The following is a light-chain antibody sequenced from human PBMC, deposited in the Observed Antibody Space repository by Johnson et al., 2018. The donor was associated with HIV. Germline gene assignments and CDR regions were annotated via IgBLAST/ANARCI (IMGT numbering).Light chain of an antibody. CDR2: GTT. J-gene: IGLJ1*01. CDR3: GTWDSSLSVYV. Sequence: QSVLTQPPSVSAAPGQKVTISCSGSSSNIGNNYVSWYQQLPGTAPKLLIYGTTKRPSGIPDRFSGSKSGTSATLGITGLQAGDEADYYCGTWDSSLSVYVFGTGTKVTVL. V-gene: IGLV1-51*01. CDR1: SSNIGNNY.